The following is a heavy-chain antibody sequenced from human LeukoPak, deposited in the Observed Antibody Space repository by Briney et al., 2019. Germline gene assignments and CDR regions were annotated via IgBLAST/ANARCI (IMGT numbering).Heavy chain of an antibody. Sequence: ASVKVSCKASGYTFTGYYMHWVRQAPGQGLEWMGWINPNSGGTNYAQKFQGRVTMTRDTSISTAYMELSGLRSDDTAVYYCARDTELAVSGTFALHPKFDYWGQGTLVTVSS. V-gene: IGHV1-2*02. CDR3: ARDTELAVSGTFALHPKFDY. J-gene: IGHJ4*02. CDR1: GYTFTGYY. D-gene: IGHD6-19*01. CDR2: INPNSGGT.